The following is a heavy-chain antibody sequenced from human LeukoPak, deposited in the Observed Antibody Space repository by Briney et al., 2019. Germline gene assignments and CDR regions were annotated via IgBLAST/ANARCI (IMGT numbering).Heavy chain of an antibody. CDR1: GYSFNAYY. V-gene: IGHV1-2*02. Sequence: EASVKVSCKASGYSFNAYYMHWVRQAPGQGIEWMGWINPISGGTKYAQNFQGRVTMTRDTSISTAYMELSRLRSDDTAVYYCARGPLDFDYWGQGTLVTVSS. CDR3: ARGPLDFDY. J-gene: IGHJ4*02. CDR2: INPISGGT.